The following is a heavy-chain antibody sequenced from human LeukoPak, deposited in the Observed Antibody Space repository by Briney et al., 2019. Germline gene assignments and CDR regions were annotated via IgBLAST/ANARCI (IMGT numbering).Heavy chain of an antibody. J-gene: IGHJ4*02. CDR2: ISSDGSST. D-gene: IGHD3-10*01. CDR3: AREHGSGRVYFDY. CDR1: GFNFSNYW. V-gene: IGHV3-74*01. Sequence: GGSLRLSCAASGFNFSNYWMHWVRQAPGKGLVWVSRISSDGSSTTYADSVKGRFTISRDNAKNTLYLQMNSLRAEDTAVYYCAREHGSGRVYFDYWGQGTLVTVSS.